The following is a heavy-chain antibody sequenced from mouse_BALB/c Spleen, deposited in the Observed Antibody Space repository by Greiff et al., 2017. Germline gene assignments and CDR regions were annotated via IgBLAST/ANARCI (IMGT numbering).Heavy chain of an antibody. CDR1: GYTFTSYW. Sequence: QVQLQQPGAELVKPGASVKLSCKASGYTFTSYWMHWVKQRPGQGLEWIGEINPSNGRTNYNEKFKSKATLTVDKSSSTAYMQLSSLTSEDSAVYYCARSTTATRPYFDYWGQGTTLTVSS. J-gene: IGHJ2*01. D-gene: IGHD1-2*01. CDR3: ARSTTATRPYFDY. CDR2: INPSNGRT. V-gene: IGHV1S81*02.